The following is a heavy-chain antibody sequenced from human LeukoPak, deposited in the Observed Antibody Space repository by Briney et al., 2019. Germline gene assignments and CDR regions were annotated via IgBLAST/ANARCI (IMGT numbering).Heavy chain of an antibody. V-gene: IGHV4-39*07. D-gene: IGHD2-21*02. Sequence: SETLSLTCTVSGGSISSSSYYWGWIRQPPGKGLEWIGSIYYSGSTYYNPSLKSRVTISVDTSKNQFSLKLSSVTAADTAVYYCARENTYCGGDCYWDYYYYYMDVWGKGTTVTISS. J-gene: IGHJ6*03. CDR1: GGSISSSSYY. CDR2: IYYSGST. CDR3: ARENTYCGGDCYWDYYYYYMDV.